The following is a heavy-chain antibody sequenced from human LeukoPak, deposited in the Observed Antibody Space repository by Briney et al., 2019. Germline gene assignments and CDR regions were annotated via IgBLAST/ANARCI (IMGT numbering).Heavy chain of an antibody. CDR3: ARTPGGIAAACTRWYFDY. V-gene: IGHV4-34*01. J-gene: IGHJ4*02. Sequence: SETLSLTCAVYGGSFSGYYWSWIRQPPGKGLEWSGEINHSGCTSYSQLLKSRVTISVDTSKNQFSLKLSSVTAADTAVYYCARTPGGIAAACTRWYFDYWGQGTLVTVSS. CDR2: INHSGCT. CDR1: GGSFSGYY. D-gene: IGHD6-13*01.